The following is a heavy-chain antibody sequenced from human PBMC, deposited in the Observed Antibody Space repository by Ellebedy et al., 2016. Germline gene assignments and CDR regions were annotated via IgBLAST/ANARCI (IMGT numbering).Heavy chain of an antibody. Sequence: SETLSLXCTVSGGSISSYYWSWIRQPPGKGLEWIGYINYSGSTNYNSSLKSRVTISVDTSKNQFSLKLSSVTAADTAVYYCARGFGIGTTGTTWGYWGQGTLVIVSS. CDR3: ARGFGIGTTGTTWGY. J-gene: IGHJ4*02. D-gene: IGHD6-13*01. CDR2: INYSGST. V-gene: IGHV4-59*13. CDR1: GGSISSYY.